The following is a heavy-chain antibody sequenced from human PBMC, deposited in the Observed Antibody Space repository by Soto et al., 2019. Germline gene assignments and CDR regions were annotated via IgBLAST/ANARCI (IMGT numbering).Heavy chain of an antibody. Sequence: GGSLRLSCAASGFTFSNAWMSWVRQAPGKGLEWVGRIKSKTNGGTTEYAAPVKGSFTISRDDSKNTLNLQMNSLKTEDTAVYYCTAITMVRGVILISDYWGQGTLVTVSS. V-gene: IGHV3-15*01. CDR3: TAITMVRGVILISDY. D-gene: IGHD3-10*01. J-gene: IGHJ4*02. CDR2: IKSKTNGGTT. CDR1: GFTFSNAW.